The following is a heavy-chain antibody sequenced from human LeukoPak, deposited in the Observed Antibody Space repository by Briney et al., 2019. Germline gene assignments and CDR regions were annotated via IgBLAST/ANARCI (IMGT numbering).Heavy chain of an antibody. J-gene: IGHJ3*02. CDR1: GFTFSSSA. D-gene: IGHD3-22*01. V-gene: IGHV3-23*01. Sequence: GGSLRLSCAASGFTFSSSAMSWVRQAPGKGLEWVSAISGSGGSTYYADSVKGRFTISRDNSKNTLYLQMNSLRAEDTAVYYCANTPSIRITMIVVVPVGIWGQGTMVTVSS. CDR2: ISGSGGST. CDR3: ANTPSIRITMIVVVPVGI.